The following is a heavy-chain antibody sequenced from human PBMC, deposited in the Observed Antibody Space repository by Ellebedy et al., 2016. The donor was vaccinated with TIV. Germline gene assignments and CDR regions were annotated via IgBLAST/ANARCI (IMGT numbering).Heavy chain of an antibody. CDR1: GYPLTQLS. D-gene: IGHD3-22*01. CDR2: FDPEDGET. CDR3: ATTYYYDTSGYYERDFDY. V-gene: IGHV1-24*01. J-gene: IGHJ4*02. Sequence: AASVKVSCKVSGYPLTQLSRHWVRQAPGKGLEWMGGFDPEDGETIYAQVFQGRVTMTADTSTDTAYMELSSLRSEETAVYYCATTYYYDTSGYYERDFDYWGQGTLVTVSS.